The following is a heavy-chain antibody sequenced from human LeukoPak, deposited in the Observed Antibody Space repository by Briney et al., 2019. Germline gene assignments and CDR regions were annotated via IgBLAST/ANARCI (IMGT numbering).Heavy chain of an antibody. CDR3: ARDTGGLNGYDY. CDR2: IKGDGSDK. V-gene: IGHV3-7*01. D-gene: IGHD3-9*01. CDR1: GFTFSRHW. J-gene: IGHJ4*02. Sequence: QPGGSLRLSCAASGFTFSRHWMSWVRQAPGKGLEWVANIKGDGSDKYYVDSVKGRFTISRDNAKNSLYLQMYTLRAEDTAVYYCARDTGGLNGYDYWGQGTLVTVSS.